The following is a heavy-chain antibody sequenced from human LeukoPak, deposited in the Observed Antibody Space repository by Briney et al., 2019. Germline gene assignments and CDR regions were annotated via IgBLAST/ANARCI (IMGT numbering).Heavy chain of an antibody. CDR2: ISWNSGSI. CDR1: GFTVDDYA. CDR3: AKGKYSSSGTYFDY. V-gene: IGHV3-9*01. Sequence: GGSLRLSCAASGFTVDDYAMHWVRQAPGKGLEWVSGISWNSGSIGYADSVKGRFTISRDNAKNSLYLQMNSLRAEDTALYYCAKGKYSSSGTYFDYWGQGTLVTVSS. D-gene: IGHD6-13*01. J-gene: IGHJ4*02.